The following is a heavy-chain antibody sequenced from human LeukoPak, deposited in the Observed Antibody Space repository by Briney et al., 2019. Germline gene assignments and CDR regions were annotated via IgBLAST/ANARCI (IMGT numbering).Heavy chain of an antibody. J-gene: IGHJ4*02. CDR2: IKSKTDGGTT. Sequence: PGGSLRLSCAASGFTFSNAWMSWVRQAPGKGLEWVGRIKSKTDGGTTDYAEPVKGRFTISRDDSKNTLYLQMNSLKTEDTAVYYCTTQKIVGATLVDYWGQGTLVTVSS. V-gene: IGHV3-15*01. CDR1: GFTFSNAW. D-gene: IGHD1-26*01. CDR3: TTQKIVGATLVDY.